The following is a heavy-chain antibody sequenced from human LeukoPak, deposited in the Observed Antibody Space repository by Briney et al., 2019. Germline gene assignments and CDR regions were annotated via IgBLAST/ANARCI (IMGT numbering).Heavy chain of an antibody. CDR2: INHSGST. CDR1: GGSFSGYY. V-gene: IGHV4-34*01. Sequence: SETLSLTCAVYGGSFSGYYWSWIRQPPGKGLEWIGEINHSGSTTYNPSLKSRVTISVDTSKNQFSLKLSSVTAADTAVYYCARTTVTTSGAFDIWGQGQWSPSLQ. D-gene: IGHD4-17*01. CDR3: ARTTVTTSGAFDI. J-gene: IGHJ3*02.